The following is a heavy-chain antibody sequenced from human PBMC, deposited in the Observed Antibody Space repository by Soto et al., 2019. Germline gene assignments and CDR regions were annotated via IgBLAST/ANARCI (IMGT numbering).Heavy chain of an antibody. CDR2: INAGNGNT. Sequence: ASVKVSCKASGYTFTSYAMHWVRQAPGQRLEWMGWINAGNGNTKYSQKFQGRVTITRDTSASTAYMELSSLRSEDTAVYYCARDSLLLTGYYTHYYYGMDVWGQGTTVTVSS. V-gene: IGHV1-3*01. CDR3: ARDSLLLTGYYTHYYYGMDV. CDR1: GYTFTSYA. D-gene: IGHD3-9*01. J-gene: IGHJ6*02.